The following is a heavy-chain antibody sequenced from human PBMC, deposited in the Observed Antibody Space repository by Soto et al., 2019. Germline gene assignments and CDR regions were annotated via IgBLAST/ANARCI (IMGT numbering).Heavy chain of an antibody. CDR3: ARLMLYYYDSSGYFSGPRAFDI. CDR1: GYSFTRYW. J-gene: IGHJ3*02. V-gene: IGHV5-51*01. D-gene: IGHD3-22*01. Sequence: PGESLNISCKGSGYSFTRYWIGWVRQMPGKGLEWMGIIYPGDSDTRYSPSFQGQVTISADKSISTAYLQWSSLKASDTAMYYCARLMLYYYDSSGYFSGPRAFDIWGQGTMVTVSS. CDR2: IYPGDSDT.